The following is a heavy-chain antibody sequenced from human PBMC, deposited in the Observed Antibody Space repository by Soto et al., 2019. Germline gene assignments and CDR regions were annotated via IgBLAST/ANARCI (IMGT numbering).Heavy chain of an antibody. Sequence: SGPTLVNPTQTLTLTCTFSGFSLSTSGMCVSWIGQPPGKALEWLALIDWDDDKYYSTSLKTRLTISKDTSKNQVVLTMTNMDPVDTATYYCARLAAGDYYYGMDVWGQGTTVTVSS. V-gene: IGHV2-70*01. CDR3: ARLAAGDYYYGMDV. CDR1: GFSLSTSGMC. D-gene: IGHD6-13*01. CDR2: IDWDDDK. J-gene: IGHJ6*02.